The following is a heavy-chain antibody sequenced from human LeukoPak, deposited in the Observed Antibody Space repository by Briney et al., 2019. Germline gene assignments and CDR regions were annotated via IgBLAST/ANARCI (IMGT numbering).Heavy chain of an antibody. D-gene: IGHD5-18*01. CDR2: MNPNSGNT. Sequence: ASVKVSCKASGYTFTSYDINWVRQATGQGLEWMGWMNPNSGNTGYAQKFQGRVTMTRNTSISTAYMELSSLRSEDTAVYYGARFTWLNSYGKIQLWSSIDYGGQEPWSPSPQ. J-gene: IGHJ4*01. V-gene: IGHV1-8*01. CDR1: GYTFTSYD. CDR3: ARFTWLNSYGKIQLWSSIDY.